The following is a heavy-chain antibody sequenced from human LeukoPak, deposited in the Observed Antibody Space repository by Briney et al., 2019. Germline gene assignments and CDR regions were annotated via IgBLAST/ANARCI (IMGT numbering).Heavy chain of an antibody. V-gene: IGHV1-69*05. CDR1: GGTFSSHA. Sequence: SVKVSCKASGGTFSSHAISWVRQAPGQGLEWMGGIIPIFGTANYAQKFQGRVTITTDESTSTAYMELSSLRSEDTAVYYCARASSSGYYPFDYWGQGTLVTVSS. J-gene: IGHJ4*02. CDR3: ARASSSGYYPFDY. D-gene: IGHD3-22*01. CDR2: IIPIFGTA.